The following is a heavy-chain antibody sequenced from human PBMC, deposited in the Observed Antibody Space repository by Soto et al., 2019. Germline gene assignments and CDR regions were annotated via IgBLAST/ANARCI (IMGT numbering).Heavy chain of an antibody. CDR2: IYYSGTP. J-gene: IGHJ6*02. D-gene: IGHD3-10*01. Sequence: SETLSLTCTVSGVSISSGAYYWSWIRQHPGKGLEWIGYIYYSGTPYYNPSLESRVIISLDTSKNQFSLKLNSVTAADTAVYYGARGEGYYSIDFWGQGTTVTVSS. CDR1: GVSISSGAYY. CDR3: ARGEGYYSIDF. V-gene: IGHV4-31*03.